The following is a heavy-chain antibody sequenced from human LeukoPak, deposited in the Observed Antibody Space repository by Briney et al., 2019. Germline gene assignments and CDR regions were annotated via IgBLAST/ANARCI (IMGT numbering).Heavy chain of an antibody. CDR1: GFTFSSYG. CDR2: IYYDGSNK. Sequence: GGSLRLSCAASGFTFSSYGMHWVRQAPGKGLEWVAVIYYDGSNKYYADSVKGRFTISRDNSKNTLYLQMNSLRAEDTAVYCCARESEIIPSYYFDYWGQGTLVSVSS. D-gene: IGHD3-10*01. J-gene: IGHJ4*02. CDR3: ARESEIIPSYYFDY. V-gene: IGHV3-33*01.